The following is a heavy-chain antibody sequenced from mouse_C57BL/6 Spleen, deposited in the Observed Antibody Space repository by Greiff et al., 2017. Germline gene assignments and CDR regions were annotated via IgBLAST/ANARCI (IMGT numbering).Heavy chain of an antibody. J-gene: IGHJ2*01. CDR1: GFNIKDDY. CDR2: IDPENGDT. CDR3: TTPLTYYFDD. Sequence: EVQLVESGAELVRPGASVKLSCTASGFNIKDDYMHWVKQRPEQGLEWIGWIDPENGDTEYASKFQGKATITADTSSNTAYLQLSSLTSEDTAVYYCTTPLTYYFDDWGQSTTLTVSS. V-gene: IGHV14-4*01. D-gene: IGHD1-3*01.